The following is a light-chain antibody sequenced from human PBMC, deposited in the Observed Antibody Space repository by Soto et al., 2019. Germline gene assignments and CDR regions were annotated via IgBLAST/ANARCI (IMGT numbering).Light chain of an antibody. CDR3: QQYNNWPPGT. Sequence: EIVMTQSPATLSVSPGERATLSCRASQSVSSTLAWYQQKPGQAPRLLIYGASTRATGIPARFSGSGSGTEFTLTFSSLQSEDFAVYYCQQYNNWPPGTFGQGTKVEIK. J-gene: IGKJ1*01. V-gene: IGKV3-15*01. CDR1: QSVSST. CDR2: GAS.